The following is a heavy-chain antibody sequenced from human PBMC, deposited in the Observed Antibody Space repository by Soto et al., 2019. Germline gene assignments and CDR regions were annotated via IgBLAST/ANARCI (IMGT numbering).Heavy chain of an antibody. D-gene: IGHD3-10*01. CDR3: ARHNFLAGSGSTTDYFDY. Sequence: SDILSLTFTVSGCSISSYYWSWIRQPPGKGLEWIGYIYYSGSTNYNPSLKSRVTISIDTSKNQFSLKLSSVTAADTAVYYCARHNFLAGSGSTTDYFDYWGQGTLVTVSS. CDR1: GCSISSYY. CDR2: IYYSGST. V-gene: IGHV4-59*08. J-gene: IGHJ4*02.